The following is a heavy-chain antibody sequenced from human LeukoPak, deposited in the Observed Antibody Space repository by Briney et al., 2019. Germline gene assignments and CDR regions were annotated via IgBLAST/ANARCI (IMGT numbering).Heavy chain of an antibody. CDR2: TYYRSRWYT. Sequence: SQSLSLTCVISGDSVSSLSGGWNWIRQSPSRGLEWLGRTYYRSRWYTDYAIFVESRISIKSDTSKNQFSLQLNSVTPEDTAVYYCVRDLGPGRAFWFDPWGHGTLVTVSS. V-gene: IGHV6-1*01. CDR1: GDSVSSLSGG. CDR3: VRDLGPGRAFWFDP. D-gene: IGHD3-10*01. J-gene: IGHJ5*02.